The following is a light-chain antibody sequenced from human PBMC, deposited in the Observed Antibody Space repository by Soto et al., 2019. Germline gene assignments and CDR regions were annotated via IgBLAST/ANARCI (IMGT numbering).Light chain of an antibody. CDR1: SSDIGRYNY. CDR3: SSYPTNNRAV. J-gene: IGLJ7*01. V-gene: IGLV2-14*03. Sequence: QSALTQPASVSGSPGQSIAISCTGTSSDIGRYNYVSWYQQHPGKAPKLLIYDVTGRPSGVSNRFSGSKSGNTASLTISGLQADDEADYYCSSYPTNNRAVFGGCTQLTVL. CDR2: DVT.